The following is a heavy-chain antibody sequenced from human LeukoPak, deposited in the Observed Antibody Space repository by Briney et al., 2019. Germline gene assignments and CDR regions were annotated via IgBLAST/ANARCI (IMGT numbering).Heavy chain of an antibody. CDR1: GYSFTSYC. CDR2: LDTSDSYT. CDR3: ARQSSSSWYALDY. J-gene: IGHJ4*02. V-gene: IGHV5-10-1*01. Sequence: GESLQISCKGSGYSFTSYCISWLRPMPGKGLEWMGRLDTSDSYTTYRQFFQGHVTISADKSISTAYLQWSSLNATDTAMYYYARQSSSSWYALDYWGQGTLVTVSS. D-gene: IGHD6-13*01.